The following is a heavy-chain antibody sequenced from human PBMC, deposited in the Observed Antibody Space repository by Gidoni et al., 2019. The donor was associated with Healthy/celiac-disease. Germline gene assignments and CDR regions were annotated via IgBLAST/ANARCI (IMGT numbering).Heavy chain of an antibody. CDR1: GVTFSSYG. CDR3: ARDGRYCSGGSCYSHFGY. D-gene: IGHD2-15*01. V-gene: IGHV3-33*01. CDR2: IWYDGSNK. J-gene: IGHJ4*02. Sequence: QVQLVESGGGVVQPGRSRRLACAAAGVTFSSYGIHWVRQAPGKGLEWVAVIWYDGSNKYYADSVKGRFTISRDNSKNTLYLQMNSLRAEDTAVYYCARDGRYCSGGSCYSHFGYWGQGTLVTVSS.